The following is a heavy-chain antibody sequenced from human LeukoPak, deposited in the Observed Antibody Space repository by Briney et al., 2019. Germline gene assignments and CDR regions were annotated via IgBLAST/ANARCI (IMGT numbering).Heavy chain of an antibody. CDR1: GFTLCSYA. Sequence: TGGSLRLSCSASGFTLCSYAMSWVRQAPGKGVGGGSAISGSGGSTYYADSVKGRFTISRDNSKNTLYLQMNSLRAEDTAVYYCAKSKLRPNYFDYWGQGTLVTVSS. J-gene: IGHJ4*02. V-gene: IGHV3-23*01. D-gene: IGHD4-17*01. CDR3: AKSKLRPNYFDY. CDR2: ISGSGGST.